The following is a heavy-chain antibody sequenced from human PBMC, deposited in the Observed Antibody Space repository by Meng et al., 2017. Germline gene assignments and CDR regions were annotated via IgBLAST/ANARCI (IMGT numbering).Heavy chain of an antibody. Sequence: GESLKISCAASGFTFRSYAMHWVRQAPGKGLEYVSAISSNGGSTYYANSVKGRFTISRDNSKNTLYLQMGSLRAEDMAVYYCARYACSGGSCYADYWGQGTLVTVSS. V-gene: IGHV3-64*01. D-gene: IGHD2-15*01. J-gene: IGHJ4*02. CDR3: ARYACSGGSCYADY. CDR2: ISSNGGST. CDR1: GFTFRSYA.